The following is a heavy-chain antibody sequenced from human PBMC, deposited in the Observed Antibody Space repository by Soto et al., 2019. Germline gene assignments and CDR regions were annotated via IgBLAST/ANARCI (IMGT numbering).Heavy chain of an antibody. Sequence: PXESLRISRKGSGYSFTSYWISLVRQMRGKGLEWMGRIDPSDSYTNYSPSFQGHVTISADKSISTAYLQWSSLKASDTAMYYCARLPYSSSWYYFDYWGQGTLVTVSS. CDR3: ARLPYSSSWYYFDY. D-gene: IGHD6-13*01. CDR2: IDPSDSYT. V-gene: IGHV5-10-1*01. CDR1: GYSFTSYW. J-gene: IGHJ4*02.